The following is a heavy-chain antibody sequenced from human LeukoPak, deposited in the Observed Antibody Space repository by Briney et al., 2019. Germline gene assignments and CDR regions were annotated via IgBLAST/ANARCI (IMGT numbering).Heavy chain of an antibody. CDR3: AKGAYDYFEKAYFDY. V-gene: IGHV3-23*01. J-gene: IGHJ4*02. CDR1: GVSFNNYA. Sequence: GRSLRLSCAASGVSFNNYATRSVREAPGKGLEWVSLNISSSGSTFYAESLKGRFTISIDKSKNTLYLKMNSLTAEDTAVYYCAKGAYDYFEKAYFDYWGQGSLVTVSS. CDR2: NISSSGST. D-gene: IGHD5-12*01.